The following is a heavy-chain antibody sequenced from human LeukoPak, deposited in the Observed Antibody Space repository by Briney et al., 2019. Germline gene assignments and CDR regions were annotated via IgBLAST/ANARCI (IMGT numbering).Heavy chain of an antibody. D-gene: IGHD6-13*01. CDR1: GYHFTSYW. CDR2: IDPSDSYT. Sequence: PGASLQISGKGSGYHFTSYWISWVRPVPGKGLEWMGRIDPSDSYTNYSPSFQGHVTISADKSISTAYLQWSSLKASDTAMYYCARLGYSSSWYGVAEFDYWGQGTLVTVSP. V-gene: IGHV5-10-1*01. J-gene: IGHJ4*02. CDR3: ARLGYSSSWYGVAEFDY.